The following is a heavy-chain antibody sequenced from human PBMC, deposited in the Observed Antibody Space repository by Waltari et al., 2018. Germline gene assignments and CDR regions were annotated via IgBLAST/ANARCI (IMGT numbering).Heavy chain of an antibody. CDR2: INYSGTT. CDR1: GGSIRSVNYY. Sequence: QLQMQESGPRLVKPSETLSLTCTVSGGSIRSVNYYWGYIRQPPGKGLEWIGIINYSGTTYYNPCLKSGVIISADTSKNQVALQLSPVTSADTAVYYCARFSQVTASSLLDFWGQGTLVTVSS. V-gene: IGHV4-39*01. D-gene: IGHD2-21*02. J-gene: IGHJ4*02. CDR3: ARFSQVTASSLLDF.